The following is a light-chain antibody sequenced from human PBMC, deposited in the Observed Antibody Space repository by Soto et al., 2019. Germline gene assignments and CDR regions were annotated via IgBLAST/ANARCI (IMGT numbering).Light chain of an antibody. CDR2: AAS. CDR1: QGISSY. J-gene: IGKJ4*01. V-gene: IGKV1-9*01. CDR3: QQLNSYPRAT. Sequence: IQLTQSPSSLSASVGDRVTITCRASQGISSYLAWYQQKPGKAPKLLIYAASTLQSGVPSRFSGSGSGTDFTLTISSLXPEDFATYYCQQLNSYPRATFGGGTKVDIK.